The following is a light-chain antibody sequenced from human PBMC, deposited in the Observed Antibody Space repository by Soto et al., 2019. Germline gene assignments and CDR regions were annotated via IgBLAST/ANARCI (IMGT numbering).Light chain of an antibody. CDR1: QSISSN. CDR2: ATS. V-gene: IGKV3-15*01. J-gene: IGKJ5*01. CDR3: QQYNDWPRGT. Sequence: EIVMTQSPATLAVSPGERATLSCRASQSISSNLAWYQQKPGQSPRLLIYATSTRTTGIPDRFSGGGSGTEFTLTISSLQSEDVAVYSCQQYNDWPRGTFGQGTRLEIK.